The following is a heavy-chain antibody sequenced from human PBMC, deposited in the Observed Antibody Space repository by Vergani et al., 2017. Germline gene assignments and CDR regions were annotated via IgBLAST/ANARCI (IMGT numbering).Heavy chain of an antibody. J-gene: IGHJ4*02. CDR1: GFTFSSYW. V-gene: IGHV3-7*03. Sequence: EVQLVESGGGLVQPGGSLRLSCAASGFTFSSYWMSWVRQAPGKGLEWVANIKQDGSEKYYVDSVKGRFTISRDNAKNSLYLQRNSLRAEATAVYYCAREQRGGYCSSTSCYYQYYFDYWGQGTLVTVSS. CDR3: AREQRGGYCSSTSCYYQYYFDY. CDR2: IKQDGSEK. D-gene: IGHD2-2*01.